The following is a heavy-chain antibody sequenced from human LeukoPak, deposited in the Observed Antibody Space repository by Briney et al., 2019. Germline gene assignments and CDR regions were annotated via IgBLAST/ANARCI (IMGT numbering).Heavy chain of an antibody. CDR2: ISYDGRNI. V-gene: IGHV3-30*18. CDR1: GFTFNNYG. D-gene: IGHD2-2*01. Sequence: GGSLRLSCAASGFTFNNYGMHWVRQAPGKGLEWVAVISYDGRNIYYPDSVKGRFTISRDISTDTLWLQMDSLRTEDTAVYYCAKGPLRGTAAAIDYWGQGTLVTVSS. J-gene: IGHJ4*02. CDR3: AKGPLRGTAAAIDY.